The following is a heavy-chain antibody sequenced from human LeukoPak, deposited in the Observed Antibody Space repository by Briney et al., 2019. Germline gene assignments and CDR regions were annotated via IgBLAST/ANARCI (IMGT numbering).Heavy chain of an antibody. J-gene: IGHJ4*02. CDR1: SGSISTYY. D-gene: IGHD3-3*01. CDR3: ARAILSGYPDS. Sequence: PSETLSLTCTVSSGSISTYYRTWIRQPPGKGLEWIGYIYYSGSTNYNPSLKSRVTISLDTSKNQFSLKLSSVTAADTAVYYCARAILSGYPDSWGQGTLVIVFS. CDR2: IYYSGST. V-gene: IGHV4-59*01.